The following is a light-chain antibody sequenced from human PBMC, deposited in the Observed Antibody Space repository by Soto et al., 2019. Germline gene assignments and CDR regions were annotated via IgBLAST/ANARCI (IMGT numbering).Light chain of an antibody. CDR3: QQYNNWPRT. CDR1: QSVSSN. V-gene: IGKV3-15*01. CDR2: GAS. Sequence: EIVMTQSPATLPVSPGGGAALSCRASQSVSSNLAWYQQKPGQAPRLLIYGASTRATGIPGRFSGSGSGTEFTLTISSLQSEDFAVYYCQQYNNWPRTFGQGTKVDIK. J-gene: IGKJ1*01.